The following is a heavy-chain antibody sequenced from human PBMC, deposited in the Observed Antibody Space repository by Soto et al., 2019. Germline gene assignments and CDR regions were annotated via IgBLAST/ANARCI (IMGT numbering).Heavy chain of an antibody. CDR2: VYYTGDT. D-gene: IGHD5-12*01. V-gene: IGHV4-59*08. CDR1: SGPSRSHN. Sequence: QVQVQQSGPGLVKPSETLSLTCTVSSGPSRSHNWGWIRQPPGRGLEWIGYVYYTGDTSYNPSLTTXVAXSADPYTNHTSLTLRSVTAADTAVYYCVRQGIDYLHGLVDVWGQGTTVSVSS. J-gene: IGHJ6*02. CDR3: VRQGIDYLHGLVDV.